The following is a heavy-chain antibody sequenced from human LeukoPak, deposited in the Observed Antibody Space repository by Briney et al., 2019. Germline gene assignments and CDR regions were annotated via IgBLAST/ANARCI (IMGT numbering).Heavy chain of an antibody. J-gene: IGHJ4*02. V-gene: IGHV1-69*05. CDR2: IIPIFGTA. D-gene: IGHD5-18*01. CDR1: GGTFSSYA. CDR3: AGTDQIQLWPYDY. Sequence: SVKVSCKASGGTFSSYAISWVRQAPGQGLEWMGGIIPIFGTANYAQKFQGRVTITTDESTSTAYMELSSLRSEGTAVYYCAGTDQIQLWPYDYWGQGTLVTVSS.